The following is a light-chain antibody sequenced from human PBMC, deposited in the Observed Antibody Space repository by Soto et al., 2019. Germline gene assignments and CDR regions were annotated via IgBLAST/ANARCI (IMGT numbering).Light chain of an antibody. Sequence: QSVLTQPASVSGSPGQSITISCTGTSSDVGGYNYVSWYQQHPGKAPKLMIYEVSNRPSGVSNRFSGSKSGNTATLTISGLEADDEVDYYCSSYTSSSTLWVFGGGTKMTVL. CDR1: SSDVGGYNY. CDR2: EVS. J-gene: IGLJ3*02. CDR3: SSYTSSSTLWV. V-gene: IGLV2-14*01.